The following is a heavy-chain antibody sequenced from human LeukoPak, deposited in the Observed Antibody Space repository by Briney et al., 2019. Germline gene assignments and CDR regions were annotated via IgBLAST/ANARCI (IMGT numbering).Heavy chain of an antibody. CDR3: ARHGGDRNYYGSEYYFDY. CDR2: IYHSGST. Sequence: SETLSLTCAVSGYSVSSGYYWGWIRQPPGKGLEWIGSIYHSGSTYYNPSLKSRVTISVDTSKNQFSLKLSSVAAADTAVYYCARHGGDRNYYGSEYYFDYWGQGTLVTVSS. CDR1: GYSVSSGYY. J-gene: IGHJ4*02. V-gene: IGHV4-38-2*01. D-gene: IGHD3-10*01.